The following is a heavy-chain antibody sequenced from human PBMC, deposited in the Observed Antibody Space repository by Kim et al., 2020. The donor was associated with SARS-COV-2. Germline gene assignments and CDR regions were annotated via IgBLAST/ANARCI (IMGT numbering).Heavy chain of an antibody. CDR1: GYTFSMYY. CDR2: INPSGRSA. V-gene: IGHV1-46*01. J-gene: IGHJ6*03. D-gene: IGHD2-21*01. CDR3: ARGFCGGECSINYNYMDV. Sequence: ASVKVSCKASGYTFSMYYMYWVRQAPGQGLQYMGIINPSGRSATYAENFQGRVTMTRDTSTSTVYMELSSLRSEDTAVYYCARGFCGGECSINYNYMDVW.